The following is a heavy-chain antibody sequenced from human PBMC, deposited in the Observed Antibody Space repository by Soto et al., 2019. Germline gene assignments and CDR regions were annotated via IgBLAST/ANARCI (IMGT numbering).Heavy chain of an antibody. Sequence: QVQLQESGPGLVKPSGTLSLTCAVSGGSISSSNWWSWVRQPPGKGLEWIGEIYHSGSTNYNPSLKSRVTISVDKSKNQFSLKLSSVTAADTAVYYCARVSGYCSSTSCYHYYYYGMDVWGQGTTVTVSS. CDR1: GGSISSSNW. CDR2: IYHSGST. V-gene: IGHV4-4*02. CDR3: ARVSGYCSSTSCYHYYYYGMDV. D-gene: IGHD2-2*01. J-gene: IGHJ6*02.